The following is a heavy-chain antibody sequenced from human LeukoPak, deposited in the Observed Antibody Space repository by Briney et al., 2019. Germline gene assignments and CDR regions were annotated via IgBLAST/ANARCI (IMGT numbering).Heavy chain of an antibody. CDR3: ARLANYYYYMDV. Sequence: GGSLRLSCAASGFTFSNYEMSWVRHAPGKGLEWVSYIVGSGDNKQYADSVRGRFTISRDNAKNSLYLQMNSLRAEDTAVYYCARLANYYYYMDVWGKGTTVTVSS. CDR2: IVGSGDNK. J-gene: IGHJ6*03. CDR1: GFTFSNYE. V-gene: IGHV3-48*03.